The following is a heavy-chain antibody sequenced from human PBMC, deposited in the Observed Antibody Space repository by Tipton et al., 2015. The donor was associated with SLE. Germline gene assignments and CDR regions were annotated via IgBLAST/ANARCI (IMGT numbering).Heavy chain of an antibody. CDR2: IFYSGSS. V-gene: IGHV4-39*01. CDR3: ARQVTNRWHVVWFDP. D-gene: IGHD2-15*01. J-gene: IGHJ5*02. Sequence: TLSLTCTVSGGSIISSSYYWGWIRQPPGKGLEWIGSIFYSGSSYYNPSLKSRVTIYVDTSKNQFSLKLDSVTAADTAVYYCARQVTNRWHVVWFDPWGQGTLVTVSS. CDR1: GGSIISSSYY.